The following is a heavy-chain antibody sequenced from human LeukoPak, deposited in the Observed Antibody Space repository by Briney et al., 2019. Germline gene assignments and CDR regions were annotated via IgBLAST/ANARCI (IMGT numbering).Heavy chain of an antibody. V-gene: IGHV1-46*04. CDR2: INPSGGST. J-gene: IGHJ4*02. CDR3: ARVDSSSATCYAF. D-gene: IGHD2-2*01. Sequence: GASVKVSCKASGYTFTNYYIHWVRQAPGQGLEWMGMINPSGGSTSYAQSLQGRVTITRDTSTSTVYMELSSLRSEDTAVYFCARVDSSSATCYAFWGQGTLVTVSS. CDR1: GYTFTNYY.